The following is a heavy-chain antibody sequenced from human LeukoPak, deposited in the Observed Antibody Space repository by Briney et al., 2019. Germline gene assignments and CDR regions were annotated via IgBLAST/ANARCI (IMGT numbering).Heavy chain of an antibody. CDR2: ISSSGIST. CDR1: GFTFSSYG. Sequence: GGSLRLSCAASGFTFSSYGMSWVRQAPGKGLEWVSAISSSGISTYYADSVKGRFTISRDNSKNTLYLQMNSLRAEDTAVYYCAKAPANYVDTAMGTFDYWGQGTLVTVSS. J-gene: IGHJ4*02. D-gene: IGHD5-18*01. CDR3: AKAPANYVDTAMGTFDY. V-gene: IGHV3-23*01.